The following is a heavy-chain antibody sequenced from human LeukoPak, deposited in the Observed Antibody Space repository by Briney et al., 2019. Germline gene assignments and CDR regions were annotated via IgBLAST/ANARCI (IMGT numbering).Heavy chain of an antibody. V-gene: IGHV3-21*04. Sequence: GGSLRLSCAASGFTFSSYSMNWVRQAPGKGLEWVSSISSSSSYIYYADSVKGRFTISRDNAKNSLYLQMNSLRAEDTAVYYCANPFLRYCSSTSCYSPHWGQGTLVTVSS. CDR3: ANPFLRYCSSTSCYSPH. CDR2: ISSSSSYI. CDR1: GFTFSSYS. D-gene: IGHD2-2*02. J-gene: IGHJ4*02.